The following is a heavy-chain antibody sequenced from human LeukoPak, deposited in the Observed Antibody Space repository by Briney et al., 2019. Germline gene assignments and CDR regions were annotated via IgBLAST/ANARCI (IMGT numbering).Heavy chain of an antibody. CDR3: AKGGFGYYDSSGLAD. CDR2: IRYDGSNK. V-gene: IGHV3-30*02. D-gene: IGHD3-22*01. Sequence: PGGSLRLSCAASGSTFSSYGMHWVRQAPGKGLEWVAFIRYDGSNKYYADSVKGRFTISRDNSKNTLYLKMNSLRAEDTAVYYCAKGGFGYYDSSGLADWGQGTLVTVSS. J-gene: IGHJ4*02. CDR1: GSTFSSYG.